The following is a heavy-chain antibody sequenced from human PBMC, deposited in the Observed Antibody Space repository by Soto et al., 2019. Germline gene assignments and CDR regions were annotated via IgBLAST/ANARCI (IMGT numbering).Heavy chain of an antibody. CDR3: AHRLTLNSDWNYGRFDY. D-gene: IGHD1-7*01. CDR2: IYWDDDK. CDR1: GFSLTTYGVG. Sequence: QITLKESGPTLVKPTQTLTLTCTFSGFSLTTYGVGAGWVRQPPGKALEWLALIYWDDDKRYNPSLKSRLTITKDTPKNHVVLTMTNMDPVDTATYYCAHRLTLNSDWNYGRFDYWGQGTLVTVSS. J-gene: IGHJ4*02. V-gene: IGHV2-5*02.